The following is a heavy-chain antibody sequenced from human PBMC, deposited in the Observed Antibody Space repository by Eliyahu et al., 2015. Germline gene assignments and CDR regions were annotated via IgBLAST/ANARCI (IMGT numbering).Heavy chain of an antibody. J-gene: IGHJ5*02. CDR2: IYYSGST. CDR3: ARAPVFGAAAGTLSWFDP. Sequence: QLQLQESGPGLVKPSETLSLTCTVXGGSISSSSYYWGWIRQPPGKGLEWIGSIYYSGSTYYNPSLKSRVTISVDTSKNQFSLKLSSVTAADTAVYYCARAPVFGAAAGTLSWFDPWGQGTLVTVSS. D-gene: IGHD6-13*01. V-gene: IGHV4-39*01. CDR1: GGSISSSSYY.